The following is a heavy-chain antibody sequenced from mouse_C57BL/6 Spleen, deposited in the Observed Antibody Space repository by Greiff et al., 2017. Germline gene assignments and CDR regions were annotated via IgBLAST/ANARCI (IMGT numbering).Heavy chain of an antibody. CDR3: ARQGGSSYVEYYFDY. CDR1: GFTFSSYG. V-gene: IGHV5-6*02. J-gene: IGHJ2*01. CDR2: ISSGGSYT. Sequence: EVKLVESGGDLVKPGGSLKLSCAASGFTFSSYGMSWVRQTPDKRLEWVATISSGGSYTYYPDSVKGRFTISRDNAKNTLYLQMSSLKSEDTAMYYCARQGGSSYVEYYFDYWGQGTTLTVSS. D-gene: IGHD1-1*01.